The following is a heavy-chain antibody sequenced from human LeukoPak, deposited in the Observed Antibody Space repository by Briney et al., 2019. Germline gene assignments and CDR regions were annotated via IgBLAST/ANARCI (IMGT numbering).Heavy chain of an antibody. Sequence: ASVNVSCKASGFTFTNYNLHWVRQAPGQRLEWMGIINPSGGSTNYAQNFQGRVTMTRDTSTSTVYMELSSLRSEDTAVYYCVRVRDGYNDAYDIWGQGTMVTVPS. D-gene: IGHD5-24*01. CDR3: VRVRDGYNDAYDI. CDR2: INPSGGST. V-gene: IGHV1-46*01. CDR1: GFTFTNYN. J-gene: IGHJ3*02.